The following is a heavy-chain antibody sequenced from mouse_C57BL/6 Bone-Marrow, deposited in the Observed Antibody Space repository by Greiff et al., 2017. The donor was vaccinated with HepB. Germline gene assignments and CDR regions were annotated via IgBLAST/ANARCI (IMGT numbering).Heavy chain of an antibody. J-gene: IGHJ3*01. CDR2: ISSGGDYI. CDR1: GFTFSSYA. V-gene: IGHV5-9-1*02. D-gene: IGHD2-4*01. Sequence: EVMLVESGEGLVKPGGSLKLSCAASGFTFSSYAMSWVRQTPEKRLEWVAYISSGGDYIYYADTVKGRFTISRDNARNTLYLQMSSLKSEDTAMYYCTRVYDYDAWFAYWGQGTLVTVSA. CDR3: TRVYDYDAWFAY.